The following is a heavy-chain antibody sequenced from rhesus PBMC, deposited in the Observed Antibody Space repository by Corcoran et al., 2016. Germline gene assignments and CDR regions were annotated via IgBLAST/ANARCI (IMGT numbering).Heavy chain of an antibody. D-gene: IGHD2-15*01. CDR1: GGSISDSYF. Sequence: QVQLQESGPGLVKPSETLSLTCAVSGGSISDSYFWNWIRQPPGRGLGWIGNIYGRSGSTYYNPSHKSRVTISKDTSKNQFSLKLSSVTAADTAVYYCARESVVVLSDAFDFWGQGLRVTVSS. V-gene: IGHV4S7*01. CDR3: ARESVVVLSDAFDF. CDR2: IYGRSGST. J-gene: IGHJ3*01.